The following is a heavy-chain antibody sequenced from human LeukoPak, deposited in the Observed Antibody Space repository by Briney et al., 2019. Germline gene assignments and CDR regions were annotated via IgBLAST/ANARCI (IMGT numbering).Heavy chain of an antibody. J-gene: IGHJ4*02. V-gene: IGHV3-64*01. CDR1: GLTFSSYA. CDR3: ARGHFDWLLYLDY. CDR2: ISSNGGST. D-gene: IGHD3-9*01. Sequence: GGSLRLSCAASGLTFSSYAMHWVRQAPGKGLEYVSVISSNGGSTYYANSVKGRFTISRDNSKNTLYLQMGSLRAEDMAVYYCARGHFDWLLYLDYWGQGTLVTVSS.